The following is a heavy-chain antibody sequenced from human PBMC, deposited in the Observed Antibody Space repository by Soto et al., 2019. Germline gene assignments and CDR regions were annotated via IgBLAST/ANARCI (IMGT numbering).Heavy chain of an antibody. J-gene: IGHJ4*02. CDR2: MSGSGGNT. V-gene: IGHV3-23*01. CDR3: AKDQGGTVVTQDFDY. D-gene: IGHD2-21*02. Sequence: GGSLRLSCAASGFTFSNYAMSWVRQAPGKGLEWVSAMSGSGGNTYYADSVKGRFTISRDNSESTLYLQIHSLRAEDTAVYYCAKDQGGTVVTQDFDYWGQGTLVTVSS. CDR1: GFTFSNYA.